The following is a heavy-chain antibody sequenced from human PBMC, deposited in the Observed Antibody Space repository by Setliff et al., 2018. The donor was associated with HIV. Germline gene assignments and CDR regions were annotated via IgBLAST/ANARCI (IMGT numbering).Heavy chain of an antibody. CDR1: GLSMSTTSYY. V-gene: IGHV4-39*07. CDR3: ARGRSRWTYYNYYYMDI. D-gene: IGHD6-13*01. CDR2: IYYSGST. J-gene: IGHJ6*03. Sequence: LSLTCAVSGLSMSTTSYYWGWIRQPPGKGLEWIGYIYYSGSTYYNPSLESRVTISVDTSKNQFSLKVNSVTAADTAVYYCARGRSRWTYYNYYYMDIWGKGTTVTVSS.